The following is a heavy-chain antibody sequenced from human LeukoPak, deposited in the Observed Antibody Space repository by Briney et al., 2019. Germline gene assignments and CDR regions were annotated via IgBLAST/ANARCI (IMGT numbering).Heavy chain of an antibody. CDR1: GGTFSSYA. V-gene: IGHV1-69*05. J-gene: IGHJ5*02. CDR3: ARDGQEYSSSSFWFDP. CDR2: IIPIFGTA. Sequence: SVKVSCKASGGTFSSYAISWVRQAPGQGLEWMGGIIPIFGTANYAQKFQGRVTITTDESTSTAYMELSSLRSEDTAVYYCARDGQEYSSSSFWFDPWGQGTLVTVSS. D-gene: IGHD6-6*01.